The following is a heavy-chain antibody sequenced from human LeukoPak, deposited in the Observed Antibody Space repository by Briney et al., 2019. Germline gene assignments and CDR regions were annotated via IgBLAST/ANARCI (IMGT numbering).Heavy chain of an antibody. D-gene: IGHD6-19*01. J-gene: IGHJ4*02. CDR1: GFTFSSYA. CDR2: ISYDGSNK. Sequence: GSLRLSCAASGFTFSSYAMHWVRQAPGKGLEWVAVISYDGSNKYYADSVKGRFTISRDNSKNTLYLQMNSLRAEDTAVYYCARALLQWLFPYWGQGTLVTVSS. V-gene: IGHV3-30*04. CDR3: ARALLQWLFPY.